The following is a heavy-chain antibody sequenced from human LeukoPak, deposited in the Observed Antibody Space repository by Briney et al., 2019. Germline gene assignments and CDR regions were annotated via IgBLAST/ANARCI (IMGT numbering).Heavy chain of an antibody. D-gene: IGHD6-19*01. CDR2: IYSGGST. CDR3: ARKPPRSSGLDYYYYGMGV. CDR1: GFTVSSNY. V-gene: IGHV3-66*01. J-gene: IGHJ6*02. Sequence: PGGSLRLSCAASGFTVSSNYMSCVRRAPGKGLEWVSVIYSGGSTYNADSVKGRFTISRDNSTTTLYLQMNSLRAEDTAVYYCARKPPRSSGLDYYYYGMGVWGQGTTVTVSS.